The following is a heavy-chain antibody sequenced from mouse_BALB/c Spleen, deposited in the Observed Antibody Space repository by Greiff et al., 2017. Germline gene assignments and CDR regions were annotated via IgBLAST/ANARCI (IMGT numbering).Heavy chain of an antibody. D-gene: IGHD2-14*01. CDR1: GFTFSDYG. J-gene: IGHJ3*01. CDR3: ERGRDYRSAWFAY. CDR2: ISNLAYSI. Sequence: DVKLVESGGGLVQPGGSRKLSCAASGFTFSDYGMAWVRQAPGKGPEWVAFISNLAYSIYYADTVTGRFTIARENAKNTLCLEMSSLRSEDTAMYYCERGRDYRSAWFAYWGQGTLVTVSA. V-gene: IGHV5-15*02.